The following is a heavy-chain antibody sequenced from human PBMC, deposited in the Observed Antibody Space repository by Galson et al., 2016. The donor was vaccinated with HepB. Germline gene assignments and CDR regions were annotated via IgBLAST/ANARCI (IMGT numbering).Heavy chain of an antibody. D-gene: IGHD2-21*02. V-gene: IGHV3-74*01. CDR3: ARDSGVGADCGGDCYGA. J-gene: IGHJ4*02. CDR2: ICNDGSIT. Sequence: SLRLSCAASGFTFSSYWMHWVRQAPGKGLVWVSRICNDGSITSYADSVKGRFTISRDNAKNTLYLQMNSLRAEDTAVYYCARDSGVGADCGGDCYGAWGQGTLVTVSS. CDR1: GFTFSSYW.